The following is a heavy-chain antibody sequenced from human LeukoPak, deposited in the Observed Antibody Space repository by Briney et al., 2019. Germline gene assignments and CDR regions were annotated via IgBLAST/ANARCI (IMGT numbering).Heavy chain of an antibody. V-gene: IGHV4-59*12. CDR1: GGSISSYY. CDR3: ARDSGYDSSVGY. D-gene: IGHD3-22*01. Sequence: SETLSLTCTVSGGSISSYYWGWIRQTPGKGLEWIGNIFYSGGTYYSPSLTSRVTISLDTSRNQFSLKLSSVAAADTAVYYCARDSGYDSSVGYWGQGTLVTVSS. CDR2: IFYSGGT. J-gene: IGHJ4*02.